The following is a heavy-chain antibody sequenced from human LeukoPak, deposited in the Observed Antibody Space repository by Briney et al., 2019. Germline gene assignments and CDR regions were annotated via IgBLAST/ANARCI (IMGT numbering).Heavy chain of an antibody. Sequence: GASVKVSCKASGYTFTSYGISWVRQAPGQGLEWMGWISAYNGNTNYAQKLQDRVTMTTDTSTSTAYMELRSLRSDDTAVYYCARGMGYSYGHPQGAFDIWGQGTMVTVSS. CDR2: ISAYNGNT. D-gene: IGHD5-18*01. V-gene: IGHV1-18*01. J-gene: IGHJ3*02. CDR3: ARGMGYSYGHPQGAFDI. CDR1: GYTFTSYG.